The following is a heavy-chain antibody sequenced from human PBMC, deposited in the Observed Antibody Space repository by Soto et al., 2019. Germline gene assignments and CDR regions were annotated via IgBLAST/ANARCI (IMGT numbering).Heavy chain of an antibody. D-gene: IGHD2-2*01. Sequence: GGSLRLSCAASGYTFSSYSMHWVRQAPGKGLEWVSSISSSSSYIYYADSVKVRFTISRDNAKNSLYLQMNSLRAEDTAVYSGARDLNSIVVVPAAARHYYYVMDVWGQGTTVTVSS. CDR2: ISSSSSYI. CDR3: ARDLNSIVVVPAAARHYYYVMDV. CDR1: GYTFSSYS. V-gene: IGHV3-21*01. J-gene: IGHJ6*02.